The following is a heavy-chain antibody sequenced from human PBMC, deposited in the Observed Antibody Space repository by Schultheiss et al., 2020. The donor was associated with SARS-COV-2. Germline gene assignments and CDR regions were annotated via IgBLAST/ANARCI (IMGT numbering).Heavy chain of an antibody. Sequence: GGSLRLSCAASGFTVSSNYMSWVRQAPGKGLEWVSVIYSGGSTYYADSVKGRFTISRDNAKNTLYLQMNSLRAEDTAVYYCARGGDDGRSDYYYGMDVWGQGTTVTVSS. CDR2: IYSGGST. V-gene: IGHV3-66*01. J-gene: IGHJ6*02. CDR3: ARGGDDGRSDYYYGMDV. D-gene: IGHD4-17*01. CDR1: GFTVSSNY.